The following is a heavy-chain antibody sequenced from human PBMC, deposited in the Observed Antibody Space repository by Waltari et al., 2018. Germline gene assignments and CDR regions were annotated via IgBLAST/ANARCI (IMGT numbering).Heavy chain of an antibody. V-gene: IGHV1-69*14. CDR1: GGTFSSYA. CDR2: IIPIFGTA. CDR3: ARAWLGYCSGGSCYSANAFDI. J-gene: IGHJ3*02. Sequence: QVQLVQSGAEVKKPGSSVKVSCKASGGTFSSYAISWVRQAPGQGLEWQGGIIPIFGTANYAQKFQGRVTITADKSTSTAYMELSSLRSEDTAVYYCARAWLGYCSGGSCYSANAFDIWGQGTMVTVSS. D-gene: IGHD2-15*01.